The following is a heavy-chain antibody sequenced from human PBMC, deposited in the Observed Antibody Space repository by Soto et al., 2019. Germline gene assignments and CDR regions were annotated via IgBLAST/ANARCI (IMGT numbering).Heavy chain of an antibody. D-gene: IGHD2-2*01. J-gene: IGHJ3*02. CDR2: ISYDGSNK. V-gene: IGHV3-30-3*01. CDR1: GFSISSYA. Sequence: GGSLRLSCAASGFSISSYAMHWVRQAPGKGLEWVTVISYDGSNKYYADSVKGRFTISRDNSQNTLYLQMNSLRAEDTAVYFCARSVCDITGCFPIRAFDIWGQGTMVTVSS. CDR3: ARSVCDITGCFPIRAFDI.